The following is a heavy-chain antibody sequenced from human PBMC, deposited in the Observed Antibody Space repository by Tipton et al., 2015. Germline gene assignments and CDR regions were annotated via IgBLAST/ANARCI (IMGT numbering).Heavy chain of an antibody. CDR3: ARARGRRGGLFDS. V-gene: IGHV4-39*07. D-gene: IGHD4-23*01. CDR1: GGSISSSSYY. J-gene: IGHJ4*02. Sequence: TLSLTCTVSGGSISSSSYYWGWIRQPPGKGLEWIGSISHSGNTYYNPSLKSRVTMSRDTSKNQFSLKMSSVIAADTAVYYCARARGRRGGLFDSWGQGTLVTVSS. CDR2: ISHSGNT.